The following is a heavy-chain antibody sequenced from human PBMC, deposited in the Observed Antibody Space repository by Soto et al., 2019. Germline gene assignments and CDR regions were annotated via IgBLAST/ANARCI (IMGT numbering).Heavy chain of an antibody. CDR3: ARDLNYDLCDY. V-gene: IGHV1-18*01. D-gene: IGHD3-16*01. CDR1: GYTFTSYG. Sequence: ASVKVSCKASGYTFTSYGISWVRQAPGQGLEWMGWISAHNGNTNYAQKLQGRVTMTTDTSTSTAYMELRSLRSDDTVVYFCARDLNYDLCDYWGQGTLVTVSS. CDR2: ISAHNGNT. J-gene: IGHJ4*02.